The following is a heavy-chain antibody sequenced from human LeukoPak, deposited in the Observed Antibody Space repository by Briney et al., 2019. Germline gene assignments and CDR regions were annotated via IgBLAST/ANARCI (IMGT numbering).Heavy chain of an antibody. CDR1: GGSISSYY. V-gene: IGHV4-59*01. CDR3: ARSYSDYPHWYFDL. D-gene: IGHD4-11*01. Sequence: SETLSLTCTVSGGSISSYYWSWIRQPPGKGLEWIGYIYYSGSTNYNPSLKSRVTISVDTSKNQFSLKLSSVTAADTAVYYCARSYSDYPHWYFDLWGRGTLVTVSS. CDR2: IYYSGST. J-gene: IGHJ2*01.